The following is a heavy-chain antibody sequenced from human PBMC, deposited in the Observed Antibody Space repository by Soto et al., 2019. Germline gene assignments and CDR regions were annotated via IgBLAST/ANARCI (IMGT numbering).Heavy chain of an antibody. Sequence: GXSEEVSSCASCYTFTTFGISWVRQAPVQGLEWMGWISPHNGNTNYAQKFQRRLTMTTDTSTNTAYMALRSLRSDDTAMSFCEREHGVVITVKGDFDFWGQGTLVTVYS. D-gene: IGHD3-3*01. CDR2: ISPHNGNT. V-gene: IGHV1-18*04. CDR3: EREHGVVITVKGDFDF. CDR1: CYTFTTFG. J-gene: IGHJ4*02.